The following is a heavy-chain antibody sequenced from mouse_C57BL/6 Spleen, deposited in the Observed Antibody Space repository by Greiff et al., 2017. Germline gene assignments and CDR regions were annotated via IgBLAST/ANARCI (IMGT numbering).Heavy chain of an antibody. Sequence: DVMLVESGGGLVKPGGSLKLSCAASGFTFSSYAMSWVRQTPEKRLEWVATISAGGSYTYYPDNVKGRFTISRDKAKNNQYLQMSQLKAEDTAMYDCERAGSNYSFEYWGKGTTLTVSS. D-gene: IGHD2-5*01. CDR3: ERAGSNYSFEY. CDR2: ISAGGSYT. J-gene: IGHJ2*01. V-gene: IGHV5-4*03. CDR1: GFTFSSYA.